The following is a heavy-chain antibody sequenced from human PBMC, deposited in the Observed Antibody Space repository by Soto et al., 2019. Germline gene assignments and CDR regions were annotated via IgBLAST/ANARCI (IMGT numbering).Heavy chain of an antibody. CDR2: ISYDGSNK. Sequence: VGSLRLSCAASGFTFSSYGMHWVRQAPGKGLERVAVISYDGSNKYYADSLKGRFTISRDNSKNTLYLQMNSLRAEDTAVYYCAKDLAVAGGDYYYYGMDVWGQGNTVTVSS. D-gene: IGHD6-19*01. J-gene: IGHJ6*02. CDR1: GFTFSSYG. CDR3: AKDLAVAGGDYYYYGMDV. V-gene: IGHV3-30*18.